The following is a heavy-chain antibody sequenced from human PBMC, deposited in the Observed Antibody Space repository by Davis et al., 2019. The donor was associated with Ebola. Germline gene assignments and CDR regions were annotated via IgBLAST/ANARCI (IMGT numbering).Heavy chain of an antibody. J-gene: IGHJ6*02. Sequence: HTGGSLTLSCAASGFTFSSYWMHWVRQAPGKGLVWVSRINSDGSSTSYADSVKGRFTISRDNAKNTLYLQMNGLRVDDTAVYYCASGVETGYGFGGYYYAMDVWGQGTTVTVSS. CDR2: INSDGSST. V-gene: IGHV3-74*01. CDR1: GFTFSSYW. D-gene: IGHD3-16*01. CDR3: ASGVETGYGFGGYYYAMDV.